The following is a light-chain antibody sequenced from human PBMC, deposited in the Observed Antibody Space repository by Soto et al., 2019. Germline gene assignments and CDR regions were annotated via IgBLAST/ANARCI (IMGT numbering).Light chain of an antibody. V-gene: IGKV3-20*01. J-gene: IGKJ4*01. Sequence: EIVLMQSPGTLSLSPGERATLSCRASQSVSNNYVAWYQHKPSQAPRLLIAGASSSATGIPDRFSGSGSWTDFTLTISRLQPEDFAVYYCQQYESSPPLTFGGGTKVEIK. CDR3: QQYESSPPLT. CDR2: GAS. CDR1: QSVSNNY.